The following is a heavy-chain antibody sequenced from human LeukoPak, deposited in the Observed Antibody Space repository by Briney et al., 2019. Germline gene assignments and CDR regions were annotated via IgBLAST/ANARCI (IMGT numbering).Heavy chain of an antibody. CDR2: IYFSGST. J-gene: IGHJ3*02. Sequence: SETLSVTCTVSGGSISSDYWSWIRQPPGKGLEWIGYIYFSGSTTYNPSLRSRLTISVDTSKNQFSLRLTSVTAVDTAVYYCARWGSGFGIWGQGTMVTVS. CDR1: GGSISSDY. CDR3: ARWGSGFGI. D-gene: IGHD6-19*01. V-gene: IGHV4-59*01.